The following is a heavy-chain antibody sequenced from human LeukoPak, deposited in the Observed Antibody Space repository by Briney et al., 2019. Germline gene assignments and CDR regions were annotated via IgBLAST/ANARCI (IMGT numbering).Heavy chain of an antibody. CDR1: GYSISSGYY. D-gene: IGHD6-19*01. CDR3: ARGGRLAVAGTALPLDY. J-gene: IGHJ4*02. CDR2: IYHSGST. V-gene: IGHV4-38-2*02. Sequence: SETLSLTCTVSGYSISSGYYWGWIRQPPGKGLEWIGSIYHSGSTYYNPSLKSRVTISVDTSKNQFSLKLSSVTAADTAVYYCARGGRLAVAGTALPLDYWGQGTLVTVSS.